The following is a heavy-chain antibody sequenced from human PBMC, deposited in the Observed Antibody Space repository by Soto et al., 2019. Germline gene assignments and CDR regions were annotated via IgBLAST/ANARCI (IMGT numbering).Heavy chain of an antibody. CDR3: AREGQVAAAGTSDY. J-gene: IGHJ4*02. D-gene: IGHD6-13*01. CDR1: GFTFSNYA. Sequence: GSLRLSCAASGFTFSNYAMSWVRQAPGKGLEWVSSISDSGVTTYYADSVKGRFTISRDNSKNSLYLHLNSLRADDTAVYYCAREGQVAAAGTSDYWGQGTLVTVSS. V-gene: IGHV3-23*01. CDR2: ISDSGVTT.